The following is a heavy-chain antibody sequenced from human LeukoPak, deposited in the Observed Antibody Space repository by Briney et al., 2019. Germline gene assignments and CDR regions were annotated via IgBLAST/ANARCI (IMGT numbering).Heavy chain of an antibody. CDR3: ARAIGVAVASHWFDP. CDR2: MNPNSGNT. CDR1: GYTFTSYD. D-gene: IGHD6-19*01. J-gene: IGHJ5*02. Sequence: GASVKVSCKASGYTFTSYDINWVRQATGQGLEWMGWMNPNSGNTGYAQKFQGRVTMTRNTSISTAYTELSSLRSEDTAVYYCARAIGVAVASHWFDPWGQGTMVTVSS. V-gene: IGHV1-8*01.